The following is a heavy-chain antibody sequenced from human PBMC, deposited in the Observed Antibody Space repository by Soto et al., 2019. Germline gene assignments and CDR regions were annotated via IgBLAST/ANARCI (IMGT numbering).Heavy chain of an antibody. V-gene: IGHV2-5*02. Sequence: QITLKESGPPLVKPTQTHTLTCTFSGFSLSTSGVGVGWIRQPPGKALEWLALIYWDDDKRDIPSLKIRLTITKDTSKNQVVLTMTNIDPVDTATYYCALSGWYDYWGQGTLVTVSS. D-gene: IGHD6-19*01. CDR2: IYWDDDK. CDR1: GFSLSTSGVG. J-gene: IGHJ4*02. CDR3: ALSGWYDY.